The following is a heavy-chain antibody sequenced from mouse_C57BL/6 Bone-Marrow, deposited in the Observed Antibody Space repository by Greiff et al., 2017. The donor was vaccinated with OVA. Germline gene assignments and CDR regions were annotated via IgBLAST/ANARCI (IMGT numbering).Heavy chain of an antibody. CDR1: GFTFSDYG. Sequence: EVKLVESGGGLVKPGGSLKLSCAASGFTFSDYGMHWVRQAPEKGLEWVAYISSGSSTIYYADTVKGRFTLSGDNAKNTLCLQMTSLRAEDTAMYYCARVPWFAYWGQGTLVTVAA. V-gene: IGHV5-17*01. CDR2: ISSGSSTI. CDR3: ARVPWFAY. J-gene: IGHJ3*01.